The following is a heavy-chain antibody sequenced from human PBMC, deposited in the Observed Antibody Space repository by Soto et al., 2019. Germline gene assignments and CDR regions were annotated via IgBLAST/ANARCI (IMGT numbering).Heavy chain of an antibody. J-gene: IGHJ3*02. CDR1: GGSITTYY. CDR2: IYYSGST. CDR3: ASGFVFDI. Sequence: SPTLSLTCTVSGGSITTYYWSWIRQPPGKGLEWIGYIYYSGSTNYSPSLKSRVTISADASKSQFSLKLSSVTAADTAVYYCASGFVFDIWGQGTMVTVSS. D-gene: IGHD3-16*01. V-gene: IGHV4-59*08.